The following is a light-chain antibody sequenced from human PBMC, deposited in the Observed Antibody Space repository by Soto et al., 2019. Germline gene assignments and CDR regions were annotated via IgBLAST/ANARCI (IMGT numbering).Light chain of an antibody. Sequence: DIQMTQSPSSLSASVGDRVTITCRASQGISNYLAWYQQQPGKVPKLLIYVASTLQSGVPSRFSGSGSGTDFTLSISSLQPQDVANYYCQEYNSAPWTFGQGNKVEIK. CDR2: VAS. V-gene: IGKV1-27*01. J-gene: IGKJ1*01. CDR1: QGISNY. CDR3: QEYNSAPWT.